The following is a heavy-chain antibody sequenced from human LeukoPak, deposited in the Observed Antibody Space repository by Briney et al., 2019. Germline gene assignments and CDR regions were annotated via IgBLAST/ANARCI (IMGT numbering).Heavy chain of an antibody. CDR3: AGAGSAVTQYFHH. CDR2: ISAYNNNA. CDR1: GYTFTSSG. Sequence: ASVKVSCKASGYTFTSSGVSWVRQAPGQGPEWMGWISAYNNNANYAQKFQGRLTMTTDTSTSTAYMELRSLGSDDTAVYYCAGAGSAVTQYFHHWGQGTLVTVSS. V-gene: IGHV1-18*04. J-gene: IGHJ1*01. D-gene: IGHD2-21*02.